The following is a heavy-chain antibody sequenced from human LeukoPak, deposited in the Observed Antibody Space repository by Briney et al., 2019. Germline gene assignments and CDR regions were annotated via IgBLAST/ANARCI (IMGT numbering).Heavy chain of an antibody. CDR1: GFTFSGYG. V-gene: IGHV3-21*01. CDR2: ISSSSSYI. D-gene: IGHD3-10*01. CDR3: ACGVLLWFGELGTDY. Sequence: GGSLRLSCAASGFTFSGYGMSWVRQAPGKGLEWVSSISSSSSYIYYADSVKGRFTISRDNAKNSLYLQMNSLRAEDTAVYYCACGVLLWFGELGTDYWGQGTLVTVSS. J-gene: IGHJ4*02.